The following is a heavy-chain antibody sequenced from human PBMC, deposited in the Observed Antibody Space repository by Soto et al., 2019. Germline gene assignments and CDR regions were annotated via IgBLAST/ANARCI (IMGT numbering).Heavy chain of an antibody. CDR2: IWYDGSNK. CDR3: ARIYDFWSGYSVVAAVNDAFDI. Sequence: PGGSLRLSCAASGVPFSSYGMHWVRQAPGKGLEWVAVIWYDGSNKYYADSVKGRFTISRDNSKNTLYLQMNSLRAEDTAVYYCARIYDFWSGYSVVAAVNDAFDIWGQGTMVTVSS. D-gene: IGHD3-3*01. J-gene: IGHJ3*02. CDR1: GVPFSSYG. V-gene: IGHV3-33*01.